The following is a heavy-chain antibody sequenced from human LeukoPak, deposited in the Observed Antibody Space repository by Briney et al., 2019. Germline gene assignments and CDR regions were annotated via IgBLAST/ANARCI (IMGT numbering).Heavy chain of an antibody. D-gene: IGHD1-26*01. CDR1: GGSISSSRYY. CDR2: IHYSGST. Sequence: SETLSLICTVSGGSISSSRYYWGWIRQPPGKGLEWIGSIHYSGSTYYNPSLKSRVTISVDTSKNQFSLKLSSVTAADTAVYYCARIPIVGATTPDYWGQGTLVTVSS. CDR3: ARIPIVGATTPDY. V-gene: IGHV4-39*01. J-gene: IGHJ4*02.